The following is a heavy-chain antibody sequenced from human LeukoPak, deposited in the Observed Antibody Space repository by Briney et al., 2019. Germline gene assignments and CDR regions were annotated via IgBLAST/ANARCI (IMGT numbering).Heavy chain of an antibody. D-gene: IGHD3-22*01. CDR2: IKRDGSEK. CDR3: AKEPYSSGYFDY. Sequence: GGSLRLSCAASGFTFSSYSMNWVRQVPGKGLEWVANIKRDGSEKYYVDSVKGRFTISRDNAKNSLYLQMNSLRTEDTAVYYCAKEPYSSGYFDYWGQGTLVTVSS. CDR1: GFTFSSYS. V-gene: IGHV3-7*01. J-gene: IGHJ4*02.